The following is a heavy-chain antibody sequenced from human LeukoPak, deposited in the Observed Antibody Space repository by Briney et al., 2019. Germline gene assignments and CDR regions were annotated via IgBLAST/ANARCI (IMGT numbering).Heavy chain of an antibody. D-gene: IGHD4-17*01. CDR2: ISGSGGST. CDR3: ANGDSFDY. Sequence: GGSLRLSCAASGFTFSTSTMNWVRQAPGKGLEWVSAISGSGGSTYYADSVKGRFTISRDNSKNTLYLQMNSLRAEDTAVYYCANGDSFDYWGQGTLVTVSS. V-gene: IGHV3-23*01. CDR1: GFTFSTST. J-gene: IGHJ4*02.